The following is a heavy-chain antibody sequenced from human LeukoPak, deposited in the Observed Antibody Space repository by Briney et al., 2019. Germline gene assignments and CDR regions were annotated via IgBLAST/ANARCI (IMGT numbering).Heavy chain of an antibody. Sequence: GGSLRLSCAASGFTFSSYSMNCVRQAPRKWLEWVSSIISISSYIYYADSVKGRFTISRDNAKNSLYLQMKSLRAEDTAVYYCARDHTYGESTFDYYSGMDVWGQGTTVTVSS. CDR2: IISISSYI. V-gene: IGHV3-21*01. J-gene: IGHJ6*02. D-gene: IGHD4-17*01. CDR3: ARDHTYGESTFDYYSGMDV. CDR1: GFTFSSYS.